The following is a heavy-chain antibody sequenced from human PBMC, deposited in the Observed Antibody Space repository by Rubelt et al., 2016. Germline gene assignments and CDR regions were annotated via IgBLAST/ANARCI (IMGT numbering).Heavy chain of an antibody. V-gene: IGHV3-23*04. CDR1: GFTFSSYW. Sequence: EVQLVESGGGLVQPGGSLRVSCAASGFTFSSYWMTWVRQAPGKGLEWVSTISASGTSTYYADSVKGRFTISRDNSKNTLYLEMNSLRVEDTAVYYCARLESPLGGYWGQGTLLTASS. D-gene: IGHD3-16*01. CDR2: ISASGTST. J-gene: IGHJ4*02. CDR3: ARLESPLGGY.